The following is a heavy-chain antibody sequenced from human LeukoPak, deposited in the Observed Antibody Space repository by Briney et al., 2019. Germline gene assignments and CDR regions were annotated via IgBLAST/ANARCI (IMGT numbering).Heavy chain of an antibody. CDR1: GGSFSGSY. CDR2: INHSGST. Sequence: SETLSLTCAVYGGSFSGSYWSWIRQPPGKGLEWIGEINHSGSTNYNPPLKSRVTISVDTSKNQFSLKLSSVTAADTAVYYCARGGPIVLMVYATPYYFDYWGQGTLVTV. J-gene: IGHJ4*02. D-gene: IGHD2-8*01. CDR3: ARGGPIVLMVYATPYYFDY. V-gene: IGHV4-34*01.